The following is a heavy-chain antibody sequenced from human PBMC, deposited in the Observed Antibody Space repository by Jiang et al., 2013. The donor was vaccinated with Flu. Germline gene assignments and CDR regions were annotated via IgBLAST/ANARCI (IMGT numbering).Heavy chain of an antibody. Sequence: QSGAEVKKPGASVKVSCKASGYTFISNYLNWVRQAPGHGLEWMGLINPSGGYTTYAQKFQGRVTMTRDTSTSTVYMELTSLRSDDTAVYYCARIRSCGGDCYYFDYWGQGTLVTVSS. J-gene: IGHJ4*02. V-gene: IGHV1-46*01. CDR1: GYTFISNY. D-gene: IGHD2-21*02. CDR2: INPSGGYT. CDR3: ARIRSCGGDCYYFDY.